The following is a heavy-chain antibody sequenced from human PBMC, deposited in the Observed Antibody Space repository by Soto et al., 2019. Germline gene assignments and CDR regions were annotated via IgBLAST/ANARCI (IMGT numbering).Heavy chain of an antibody. V-gene: IGHV4-39*02. D-gene: IGHD2-15*01. CDR2: IYYSGST. Sequence: SETLSLTCTVSGGSIISSSYCCVWIRQRPWSGLEWIGSIYYSGSTYYNPSLKSRVTISVDTSKNQFSLKLSSVTAADTAVYYCAREGYCSGGSCYSRDGFDYWGQGTLVTVSS. CDR1: GGSIISSSYC. J-gene: IGHJ4*02. CDR3: AREGYCSGGSCYSRDGFDY.